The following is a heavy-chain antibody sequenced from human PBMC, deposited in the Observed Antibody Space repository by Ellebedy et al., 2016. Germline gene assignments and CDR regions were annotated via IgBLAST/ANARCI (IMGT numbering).Heavy chain of an antibody. V-gene: IGHV1-18*01. J-gene: IGHJ4*02. D-gene: IGHD1-26*01. CDR2: INKR. CDR3: ARGARDGVGASEAHYDL. Sequence: ASVKVSCXASGYTFLNYGVNWVRQAPGQGLEWMGGINKRNHAQKLQGRVTMTTDTSRNTAYMELRTLTFDDTALYYCARGARDGVGASEAHYDLWGQGTLVTVSS. CDR1: GYTFLNYG.